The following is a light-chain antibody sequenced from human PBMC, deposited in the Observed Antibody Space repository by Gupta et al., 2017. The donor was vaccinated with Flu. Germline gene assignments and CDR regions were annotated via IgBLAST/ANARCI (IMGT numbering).Light chain of an antibody. Sequence: EIVLTRSPGTLSLSPGERATLSCRASQSLNSDYLAWYQQKPGQAPRLLMYGASSRATGIPDRFSGSGSGRDFTLTISRLEPEDFAGYYCQQYSRSPPRTFGQGTKLEIK. J-gene: IGKJ2*01. CDR2: GAS. CDR1: QSLNSDY. CDR3: QQYSRSPPRT. V-gene: IGKV3-20*01.